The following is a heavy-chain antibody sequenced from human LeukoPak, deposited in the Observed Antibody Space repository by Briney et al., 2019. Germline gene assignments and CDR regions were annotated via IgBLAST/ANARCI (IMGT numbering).Heavy chain of an antibody. Sequence: GGSLRLSCAASGFTFSKYWMLWVRQAPGKGLESVSRINTDGTVTTYADSVKGRFTVSRDNADNTVYLQMNSVRDEDTAVYYCATKQWLAPPPDSWGQGTPVTVSS. CDR1: GFTFSKYW. D-gene: IGHD6-19*01. J-gene: IGHJ4*02. V-gene: IGHV3-74*01. CDR2: INTDGTVT. CDR3: ATKQWLAPPPDS.